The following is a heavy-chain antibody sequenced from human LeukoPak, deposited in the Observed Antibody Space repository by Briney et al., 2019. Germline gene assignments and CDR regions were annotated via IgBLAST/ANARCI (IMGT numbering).Heavy chain of an antibody. CDR1: GFTFSTYS. CDR3: AREGAAAFDI. J-gene: IGHJ3*02. D-gene: IGHD2-15*01. CDR2: ISSSSSYI. V-gene: IGHV3-21*01. Sequence: PGGSLRLSCAASGFTFSTYSMNWVRQAPGKGLEWVSSISSSSSYIYYADSVKGRFTISRDTAKNSLYLQMNSLRAEDTAVYYCAREGAAAFDIWGQGTMVTVSS.